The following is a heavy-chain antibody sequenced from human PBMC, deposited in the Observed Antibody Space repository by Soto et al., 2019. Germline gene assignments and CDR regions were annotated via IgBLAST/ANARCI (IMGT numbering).Heavy chain of an antibody. CDR1: GGSFSGYY. J-gene: IGHJ6*03. CDR2: INHSGST. Sequence: SETLSLTCAVYGGSFSGYYWSWIRQPPGKGLEWIGEINHSGSTNYNPSLKSRVTISVDTSKNQFSLKLSSVTAADTAVYYCARGGGLHLGELSLLGPTYMDVWGKGTTVTVSS. V-gene: IGHV4-34*01. CDR3: ARGGGLHLGELSLLGPTYMDV. D-gene: IGHD3-16*02.